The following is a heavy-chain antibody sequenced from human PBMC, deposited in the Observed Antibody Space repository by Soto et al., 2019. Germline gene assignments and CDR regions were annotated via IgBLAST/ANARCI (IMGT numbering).Heavy chain of an antibody. CDR1: GFSLSTSGVG. Sequence: QITLKESGPTLVKPTQTLTLTCTFSGFSLSTSGVGVGWIRQPTGKALEWLALIYWDDDKRYSPSMRSRLTITKDTSKNHVVLTMTNMDPVDTATYYCAHRTIQVYGMDVCGQGTTVTVSS. D-gene: IGHD5-18*01. V-gene: IGHV2-5*02. CDR3: AHRTIQVYGMDV. J-gene: IGHJ6*02. CDR2: IYWDDDK.